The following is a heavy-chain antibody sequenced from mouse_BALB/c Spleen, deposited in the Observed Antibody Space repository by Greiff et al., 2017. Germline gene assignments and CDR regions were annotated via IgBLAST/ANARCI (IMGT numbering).Heavy chain of an antibody. V-gene: IGHV1S137*01. Sequence: LQQSGAELVRPGVSVKISCKGSGYTFTDYAMHWVKQSHAKSLEWIGVISTYYGDASYNQKFKGKATMTVDKSSSTAYMELARLTSEDSAIYYCAREGGYAMDYWGQGTSVTVSS. CDR2: ISTYYGDA. CDR1: GYTFTDYA. CDR3: AREGGYAMDY. J-gene: IGHJ4*01.